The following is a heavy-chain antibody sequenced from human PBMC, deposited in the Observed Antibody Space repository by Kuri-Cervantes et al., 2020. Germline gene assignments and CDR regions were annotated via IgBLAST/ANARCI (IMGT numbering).Heavy chain of an antibody. D-gene: IGHD5-12*01. Sequence: GESLKISCAVSGFTFSTFSTSWLSWVRQAPGKGLEWVANIKGDGSEKYYVGSVRGRFTVSRDNAKSALYLQMNSLRAEDTAVYYCTRETSGPGYWGQGTLVTVSS. V-gene: IGHV3-7*01. CDR1: GFTFSTFSTSW. CDR2: IKGDGSEK. CDR3: TRETSGPGY. J-gene: IGHJ4*02.